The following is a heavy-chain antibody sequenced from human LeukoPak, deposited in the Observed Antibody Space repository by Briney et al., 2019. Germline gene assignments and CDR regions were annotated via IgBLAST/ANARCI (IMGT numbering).Heavy chain of an antibody. Sequence: GASVKVSCTASGGTFSSYAISWVRQAPGQGLEWMGGIIPIFGTANYAQKFQGRVTITADESTSTAYMELSSLRSEDTAVYYCARDTLSPPFRDMIVANDYWGQGTLVTVSS. CDR3: ARDTLSPPFRDMIVANDY. D-gene: IGHD3-22*01. CDR1: GGTFSSYA. CDR2: IIPIFGTA. V-gene: IGHV1-69*13. J-gene: IGHJ4*02.